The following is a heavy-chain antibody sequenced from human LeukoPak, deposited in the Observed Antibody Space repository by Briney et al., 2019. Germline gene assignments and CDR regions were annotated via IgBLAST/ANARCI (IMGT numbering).Heavy chain of an antibody. Sequence: ASVKVSCKASGGTFSSYAISWVRQAPGQGLEWMGGIIPIFGTANYAQKFQGRVTITADESTSTAYMELSSLRSEDTAVYYCARAHRQLERLGRYYFDYWGQGTLVTVSS. CDR2: IIPIFGTA. CDR3: ARAHRQLERLGRYYFDY. V-gene: IGHV1-69*13. CDR1: GGTFSSYA. D-gene: IGHD1-1*01. J-gene: IGHJ4*02.